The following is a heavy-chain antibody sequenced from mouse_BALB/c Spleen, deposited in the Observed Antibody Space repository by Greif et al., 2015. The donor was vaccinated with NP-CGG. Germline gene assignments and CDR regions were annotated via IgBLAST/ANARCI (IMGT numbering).Heavy chain of an antibody. V-gene: IGHV5-6-2*01. CDR1: GFTFSSYY. J-gene: IGHJ4*01. Sequence: EVKLVDSGGGLVKLGGSLKLSCAASGFTFSSYYMSWVRQTPEKRLELVAAINSNGGSTYYPDTVKGRFTISRDNAKNTLYLQMSSLKSEDTALYYCARQGLYYYGSSLYYAMDYWGQGTSVTVSS. CDR2: INSNGGST. CDR3: ARQGLYYYGSSLYYAMDY. D-gene: IGHD1-1*01.